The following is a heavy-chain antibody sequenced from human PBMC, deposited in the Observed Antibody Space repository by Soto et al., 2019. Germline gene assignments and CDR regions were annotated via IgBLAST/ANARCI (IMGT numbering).Heavy chain of an antibody. CDR1: RFTFSSYA. Sequence: QVQLVESGGGVVQPGRSLRLSCAASRFTFSSYAMHWVRQAPGKGLEWVAAISYDGSNKYYADSVKGRFTISRDNSKXXXXXXXXXXXXXDTAVYYCARGGGSSGYFLDYWGQGTLVTVSS. V-gene: IGHV3-30-3*01. CDR2: ISYDGSNK. J-gene: IGHJ4*02. D-gene: IGHD3-22*01. CDR3: ARGGGSSGYFLDY.